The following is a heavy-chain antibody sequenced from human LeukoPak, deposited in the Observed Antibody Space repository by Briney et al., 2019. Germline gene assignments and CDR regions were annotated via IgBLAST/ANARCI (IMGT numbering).Heavy chain of an antibody. V-gene: IGHV3-30*18. CDR2: IYCDGSNK. Sequence: PGWSLRLSCAASGFTFSSYGMHWVRQAPGKGLEWVALIYCDGSNKYYADSVKGRFTISRDDSKNTLYLQMNSLRAEDTAVYYCAKNTYYETGTYFFDCWVGGALVSDSS. J-gene: IGHJ4*02. D-gene: IGHD3-22*01. CDR1: GFTFSSYG. CDR3: AKNTYYETGTYFFDC.